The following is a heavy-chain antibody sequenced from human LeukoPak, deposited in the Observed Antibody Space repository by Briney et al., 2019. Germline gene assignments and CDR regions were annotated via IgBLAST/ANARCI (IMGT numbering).Heavy chain of an antibody. CDR1: GFTFSSYW. D-gene: IGHD2-2*01. CDR3: AREVVVPAPHYYYYMDV. V-gene: IGHV3-74*01. CDR2: INSDGSST. Sequence: GGSLRLSCAASGFTFSSYWMHWVRQAPGKGLVWVSRINSDGSSTSYADSVKGRFTISRDNAKNTLYLQMNSLRAEDTAVYYCAREVVVPAPHYYYYMDVWGKGTTVTVSS. J-gene: IGHJ6*03.